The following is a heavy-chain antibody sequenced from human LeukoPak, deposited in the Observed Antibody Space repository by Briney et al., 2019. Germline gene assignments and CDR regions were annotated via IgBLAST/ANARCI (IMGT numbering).Heavy chain of an antibody. CDR3: AKDLVFGVVTLNYYFDY. J-gene: IGHJ4*02. V-gene: IGHV3-23*01. CDR2: ISGSGGST. Sequence: GGSLRLSCAASGFTFSSYAMSWVRQAPGKGLKWVSAISGSGGSTYYADSVKSRFTISRDNSKNTLYLQMNSLRAEDTAVYYCAKDLVFGVVTLNYYFDYWGQGTLVTVSS. D-gene: IGHD3-3*01. CDR1: GFTFSSYA.